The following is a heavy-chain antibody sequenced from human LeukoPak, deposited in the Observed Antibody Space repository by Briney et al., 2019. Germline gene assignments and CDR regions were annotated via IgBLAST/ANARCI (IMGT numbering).Heavy chain of an antibody. J-gene: IGHJ5*02. V-gene: IGHV4-59*01. CDR3: AREGTYGWYNWFDP. D-gene: IGHD6-19*01. CDR2: MYRTGST. Sequence: KPSETLSLTCTVSGGSIRTYYWSWIRQPPGKGLEWIGYMYRTGSTNYNPSLESRVTITPDTSKNQFSLRLTSVTAADTAVYYCAREGTYGWYNWFDPWAREPWSPSPQ. CDR1: GGSIRTYY.